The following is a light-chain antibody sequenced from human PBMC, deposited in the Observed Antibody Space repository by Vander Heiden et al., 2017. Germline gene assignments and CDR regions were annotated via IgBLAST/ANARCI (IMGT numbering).Light chain of an antibody. V-gene: IGKV1-39*01. CDR2: AAS. CDR3: QESYSTRFT. Sequence: DIQLTQSPSSLSASVGDRVTITCRASQSISSYLNWYQQKPGKAPKLLIYAASSLQSGVPSRFSGSGSGTAFTLTISSLQPEDFATYYCQESYSTRFTFGPGTKVDIQ. CDR1: QSISSY. J-gene: IGKJ3*01.